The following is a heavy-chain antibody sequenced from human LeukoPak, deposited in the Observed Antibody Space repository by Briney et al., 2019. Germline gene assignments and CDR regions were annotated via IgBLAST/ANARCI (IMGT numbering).Heavy chain of an antibody. CDR1: GFSFSSYW. Sequence: GGSLRLSCAASGFSFSSYWMHWVRQAPGKGLVWVSRIKTAGSSISYADSVKGRCTISRDNAKNTLYLQMDGLRAEDTAVYYCAKDSLPYSSGWYGVYWGQGTLVTVSS. CDR2: IKTAGSSI. J-gene: IGHJ4*02. V-gene: IGHV3-74*01. CDR3: AKDSLPYSSGWYGVY. D-gene: IGHD6-19*01.